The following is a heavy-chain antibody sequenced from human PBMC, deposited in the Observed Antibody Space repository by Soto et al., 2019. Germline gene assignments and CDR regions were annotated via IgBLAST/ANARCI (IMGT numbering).Heavy chain of an antibody. V-gene: IGHV4-30-4*01. CDR1: GGSINSGDYY. Sequence: SETLSLTCTVSGGSINSGDYYWSWIRQPPGKGLEWIGYIHSNGNTHHNPSLKSRVTISMDTSKNQFSLNLNSVTAADTAVYYCARGYYYSNWFDPWGQGTLVTVSS. CDR3: ARGYYYSNWFDP. J-gene: IGHJ5*02. D-gene: IGHD3-22*01. CDR2: IHSNGNT.